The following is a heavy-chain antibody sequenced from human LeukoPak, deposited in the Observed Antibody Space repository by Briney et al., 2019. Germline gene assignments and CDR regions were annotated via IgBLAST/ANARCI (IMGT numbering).Heavy chain of an antibody. Sequence: SVKVSCKASGGTFSSYAISWVRQAPGQGLEWMGGIIPIFGTANYAQKFQGRVTITTDESTSTAYMELSSLRSEDTAVYYCARADLCSGGSCYSGLGYYFDYWGQGTLVTVSS. J-gene: IGHJ4*02. D-gene: IGHD2-15*01. CDR3: ARADLCSGGSCYSGLGYYFDY. CDR2: IIPIFGTA. CDR1: GGTFSSYA. V-gene: IGHV1-69*05.